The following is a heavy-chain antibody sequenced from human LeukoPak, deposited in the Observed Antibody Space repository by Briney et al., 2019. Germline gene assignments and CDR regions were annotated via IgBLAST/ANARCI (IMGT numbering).Heavy chain of an antibody. CDR1: GGTFSSYA. D-gene: IGHD3-22*01. V-gene: IGHV1-69*06. CDR3: ASFTNYYDPPSTVD. CDR2: IIPIFGTA. Sequence: SVKVSCKASGGTFSSYAISWVRQAPGQGLEWMGGIIPIFGTANYAQKFQGRVTITADKSTSTAYMELSSLRSEDTAVYYCASFTNYYDPPSTVDWGQGTLVTVSS. J-gene: IGHJ4*02.